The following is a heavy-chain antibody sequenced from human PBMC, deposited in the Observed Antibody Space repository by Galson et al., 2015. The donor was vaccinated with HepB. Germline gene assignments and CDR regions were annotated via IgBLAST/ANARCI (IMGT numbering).Heavy chain of an antibody. J-gene: IGHJ3*01. CDR1: GYSFTSYW. D-gene: IGHD6-19*01. CDR2: IHPDDFDT. V-gene: IGHV5-51*01. Sequence: QSGAEVTKPGESLKISCKGSGYSFTSYWIGWVRQMPGKGLEWMGTIHPDDFDTRYSPPFQGQVTISADKSISTAYLQWSSLKASDTAMYYCARRGAYKGVAGTSNAFDVWGQGTMVTVSS. CDR3: ARRGAYKGVAGTSNAFDV.